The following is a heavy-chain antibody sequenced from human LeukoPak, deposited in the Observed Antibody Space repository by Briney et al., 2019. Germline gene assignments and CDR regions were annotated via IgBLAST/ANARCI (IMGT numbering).Heavy chain of an antibody. CDR2: MSYDGSNK. CDR1: GFTFSSYA. CDR3: ASGKYRYGDNWFDP. J-gene: IGHJ5*02. D-gene: IGHD5-18*01. V-gene: IGHV3-30*04. Sequence: GGSLRLSCAASGFTFSSYAMHWVRQAPGKGLEWVAVMSYDGSNKYYADSVKGRFTISRDNSKNTLYLQMNSLRDEDTAVYFCASGKYRYGDNWFDPWGQGTLVTVSS.